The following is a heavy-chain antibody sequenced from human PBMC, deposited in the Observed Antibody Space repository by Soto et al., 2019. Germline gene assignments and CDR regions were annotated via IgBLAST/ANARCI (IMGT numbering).Heavy chain of an antibody. CDR2: IYPGDSDT. V-gene: IGHV5-51*01. CDR3: ARQRYSSGANFDY. D-gene: IGHD6-19*01. J-gene: IGHJ4*02. CDR1: GYSFTSYW. Sequence: GESLKISCKGSGYSFTSYWIGWVRQMPGKGLEWMGIIYPGDSDTRYSPSFQGQVTISADKSISTACLQWSSLKASDTAMYYCARQRYSSGANFDYWGQGTLVTVSS.